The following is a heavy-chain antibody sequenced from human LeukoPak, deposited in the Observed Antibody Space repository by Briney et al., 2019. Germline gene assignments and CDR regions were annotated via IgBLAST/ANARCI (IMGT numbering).Heavy chain of an antibody. CDR3: AKDAASGYSSSWYFYYYGMDV. V-gene: IGHV3-23*01. CDR2: ISGSGGST. D-gene: IGHD6-13*01. Sequence: TGGSLRLSCAASGFTFSSYAMSWVRQAPGKGLEWVSAISGSGGSTYYADSVKGRFTISRDNSKNTLYLQMNSLRAEDTAVYYCAKDAASGYSSSWYFYYYGMDVWGQGTTVTVSS. J-gene: IGHJ6*02. CDR1: GFTFSSYA.